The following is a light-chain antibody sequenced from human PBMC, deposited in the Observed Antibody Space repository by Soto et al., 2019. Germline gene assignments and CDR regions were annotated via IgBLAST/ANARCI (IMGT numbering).Light chain of an antibody. J-gene: IGKJ5*01. CDR3: QQYGSSSPTT. CDR1: QSISSNY. V-gene: IGKV3-20*01. CDR2: GAS. Sequence: EIVLTQSPGTLSLSPGEGATLSCRASQSISSNYLAWYQQRPGQAPRLLIYGASSRATGIPDRFSGGGSGTDFTLTISRLEPEDFAVYYCQQYGSSSPTTFGQGTRPEIE.